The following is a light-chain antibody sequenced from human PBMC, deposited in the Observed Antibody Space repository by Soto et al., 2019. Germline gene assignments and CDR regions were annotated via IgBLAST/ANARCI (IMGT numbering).Light chain of an antibody. J-gene: IGKJ5*01. CDR3: QQSYSTPPIT. Sequence: DIQMTQSPSSLSASVGDRVTITCRASQSISSYLNWYQQKPGKAPKLLIYAASSLLSGVPARFSGSGSGTDFTLTISSLQPEDFATYYCQQSYSTPPITFGQGTRLEIK. V-gene: IGKV1-39*01. CDR1: QSISSY. CDR2: AAS.